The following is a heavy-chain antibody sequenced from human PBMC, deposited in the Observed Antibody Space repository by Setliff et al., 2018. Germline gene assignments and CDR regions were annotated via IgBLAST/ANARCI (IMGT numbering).Heavy chain of an antibody. V-gene: IGHV4-59*08. J-gene: IGHJ4*02. CDR3: AGSTVTQVDY. D-gene: IGHD4-17*01. CDR1: GGSIRSYY. CDR2: IYYSGST. Sequence: SETLSLTCTVSGGSIRSYYWNWIRQPPGKGLEWVGYIYYSGSTNYNPSLKSRVTISVDTSKNHFSLKLSSVTAADTAVYYCAGSTVTQVDYWGQGTLVTVSS.